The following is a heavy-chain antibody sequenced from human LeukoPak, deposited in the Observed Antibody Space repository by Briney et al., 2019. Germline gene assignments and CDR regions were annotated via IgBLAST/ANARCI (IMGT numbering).Heavy chain of an antibody. J-gene: IGHJ4*02. CDR2: IIPIFGTA. CDR1: GYTFTSYG. D-gene: IGHD3-22*01. CDR3: ARDLDSSGYYASTNFDY. V-gene: IGHV1-69*13. Sequence: SVKVSCKASGYTFTSYGISWVRQAPGQGLEWMGGIIPIFGTANYAQKFQGRVTITADESTSTAYMELSSLRSEDTAVYYCARDLDSSGYYASTNFDYWGQGTLVTVSS.